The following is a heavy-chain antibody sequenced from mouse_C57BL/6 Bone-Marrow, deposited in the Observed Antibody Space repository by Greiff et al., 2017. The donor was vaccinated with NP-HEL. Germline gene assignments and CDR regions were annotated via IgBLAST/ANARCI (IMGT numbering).Heavy chain of an antibody. V-gene: IGHV5-6*02. CDR2: ISSGGSYT. D-gene: IGHD2-4*01. Sequence: EVKLVESGGDLVKPGGSLKLSCAASGFTFSSYGMSWVRQTPDKRLEWVATISSGGSYTYYPDSVKGRCTISRDNAKNSLYLQMSSLKSEDTAMYYCAKRPMITKDYAMDYWGQGPSVTVSS. CDR1: GFTFSSYG. J-gene: IGHJ4*01. CDR3: AKRPMITKDYAMDY.